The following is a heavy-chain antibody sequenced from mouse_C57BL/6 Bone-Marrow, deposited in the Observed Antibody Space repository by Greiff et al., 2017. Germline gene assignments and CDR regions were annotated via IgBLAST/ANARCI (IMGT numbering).Heavy chain of an antibody. CDR3: AHEGYFDY. V-gene: IGHV1-66*01. CDR1: GYSFTSYY. Sequence: VQLQQSGPELVKPGASVKISCTASGYSFTSYYIHWVKQRPGQGLEWIGWIYPGSGTTKYNETFKGKATLSADTSSITAYMQLSSLTSEDSAVYYCAHEGYFDYWGQGTPLTVSS. J-gene: IGHJ2*01. CDR2: IYPGSGTT.